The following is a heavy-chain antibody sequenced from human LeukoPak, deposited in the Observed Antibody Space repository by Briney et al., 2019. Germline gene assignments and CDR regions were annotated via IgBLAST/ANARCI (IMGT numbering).Heavy chain of an antibody. Sequence: GEXLQISXXGXGYSFTSYWIGWVRQLPEKGLEGMGIIYPDDSDTRYSPSFQGQVTISADKSISTAYLQWSSLKASDTAMYYCARLGSGYEPDYYYYGMDVWGQGTXV. CDR1: GYSFTSYW. D-gene: IGHD5-12*01. J-gene: IGHJ6*02. V-gene: IGHV5-51*01. CDR2: IYPDDSDT. CDR3: ARLGSGYEPDYYYYGMDV.